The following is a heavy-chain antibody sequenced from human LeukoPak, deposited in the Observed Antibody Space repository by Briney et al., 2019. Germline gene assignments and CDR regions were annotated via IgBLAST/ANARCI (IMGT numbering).Heavy chain of an antibody. V-gene: IGHV3-33*01. CDR3: ARATPYYDFWSGYLEY. D-gene: IGHD3-3*01. CDR1: GFTFSSYG. CDR2: IWYDGSNK. J-gene: IGHJ4*02. Sequence: GRSLRLSCAASGFTFSSYGMHWVRQAPGTGLERVAVIWYDGSNKYYADSVNGRFTISRDNSKNTLYLQMNSLRAEDTAVYYCARATPYYDFWSGYLEYWGQGTLVTVSS.